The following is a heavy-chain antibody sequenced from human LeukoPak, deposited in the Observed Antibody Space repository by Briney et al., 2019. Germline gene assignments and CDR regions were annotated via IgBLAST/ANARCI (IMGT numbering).Heavy chain of an antibody. CDR2: MNPNSGNT. Sequence: GSSVKVSCKASGGTFSSYAISWVRQAPGQGLEWMGWMNPNSGNTGYAQKFQGRVTMTRNTSISTAYMELRSLRSDDTAVYYCAREDTYYYDGSGYLYYFDYWGQGTLVTVSS. CDR1: GGTFSSYA. D-gene: IGHD3-22*01. J-gene: IGHJ4*02. CDR3: AREDTYYYDGSGYLYYFDY. V-gene: IGHV1-8*02.